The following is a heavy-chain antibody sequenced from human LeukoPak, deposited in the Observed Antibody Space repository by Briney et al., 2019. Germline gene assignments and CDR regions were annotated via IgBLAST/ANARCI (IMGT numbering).Heavy chain of an antibody. V-gene: IGHV3-30*18. J-gene: IGHJ5*02. CDR3: AKFPSAGAVVGRGWFDP. CDR1: GFTFSSYG. Sequence: GGSLRLSCAASGFTFSSYGMHWVRQAPGKGLEWVAVISYDGSNKYYADSVKGRFTISRGNSKNTLYLQMNSLRAEDTAVYYCAKFPSAGAVVGRGWFDPWGQGTLVTVSS. D-gene: IGHD1-26*01. CDR2: ISYDGSNK.